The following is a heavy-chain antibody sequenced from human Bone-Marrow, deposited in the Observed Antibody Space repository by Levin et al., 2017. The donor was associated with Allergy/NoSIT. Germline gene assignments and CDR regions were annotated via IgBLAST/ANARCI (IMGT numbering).Heavy chain of an antibody. CDR2: MTSTGSQI. J-gene: IGHJ6*02. CDR3: ASVALHYYGMDV. CDR1: GFTFSSYS. D-gene: IGHD5-12*01. V-gene: IGHV3-21*01. Sequence: GESLKISCAASGFTFSSYSMNWVRQAPGKGLEWISAMTSTGSQIYYADSLKGRFTISRDNAKNLLYLQMNSLTAEDTAVYYCASVALHYYGMDVWGQGTTVTVSS.